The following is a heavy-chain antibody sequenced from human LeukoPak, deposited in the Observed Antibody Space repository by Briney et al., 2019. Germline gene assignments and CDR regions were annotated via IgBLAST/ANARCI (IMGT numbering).Heavy chain of an antibody. CDR3: AKTGGRFLEWFDSFDY. V-gene: IGHV3-23*01. CDR2: ISGSGGST. Sequence: GGSLRLSCAASGFTFSSYAMGWVRQAPGKGLEWVSAISGSGGSTYYADSVKGRFTISRDNSKNTLYLQMNSLRAEDTAVYYWAKTGGRFLEWFDSFDYWGQGTLVTVSS. D-gene: IGHD3-3*01. CDR1: GFTFSSYA. J-gene: IGHJ4*02.